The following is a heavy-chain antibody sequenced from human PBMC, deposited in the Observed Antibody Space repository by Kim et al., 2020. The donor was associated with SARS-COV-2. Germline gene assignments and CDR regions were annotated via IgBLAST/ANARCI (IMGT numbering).Heavy chain of an antibody. CDR2: IYYSGST. Sequence: SETLSLTCTVSGGSISSSSYYWGWIRQPPGKGLEWIGSIYYSGSTYYNPSLKSRVTISVDTSKNQFSLKLSSVTAADTAVYYCARLNEQFRVGAFDIWGQGTMVTVSS. CDR3: ARLNEQFRVGAFDI. CDR1: GGSISSSSYY. J-gene: IGHJ3*02. D-gene: IGHD6-19*01. V-gene: IGHV4-39*01.